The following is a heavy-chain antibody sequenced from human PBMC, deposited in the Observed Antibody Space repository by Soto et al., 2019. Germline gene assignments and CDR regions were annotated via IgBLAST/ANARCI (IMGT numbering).Heavy chain of an antibody. CDR2: ISAYNGNT. D-gene: IGHD4-17*01. Sequence: GASVKVSCKASGYTFTSYGISWVRQAPGQGLEWMGWISAYNGNTNYAQKLQGRVTMTTDTSTSTAYMELRSLRSDDTAVYYCARDLSELTVTTSNWFDPWGQGTLVTSPQ. V-gene: IGHV1-18*01. CDR3: ARDLSELTVTTSNWFDP. J-gene: IGHJ5*02. CDR1: GYTFTSYG.